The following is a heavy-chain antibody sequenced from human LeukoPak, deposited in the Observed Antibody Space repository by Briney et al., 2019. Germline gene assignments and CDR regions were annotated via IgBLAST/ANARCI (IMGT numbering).Heavy chain of an antibody. Sequence: GGSLRLSCAASGFTFSSYWMSWVRQAPGKGLEWVANIKQDGSEKYYVDSVKGRFTISRDNAKNSLYLQMNSLRAEDTAVYYCARDYVPLTVTGAFDIWGQGTMVTVSS. CDR1: GFTFSSYW. V-gene: IGHV3-7*01. CDR2: IKQDGSEK. CDR3: ARDYVPLTVTGAFDI. D-gene: IGHD3-16*01. J-gene: IGHJ3*02.